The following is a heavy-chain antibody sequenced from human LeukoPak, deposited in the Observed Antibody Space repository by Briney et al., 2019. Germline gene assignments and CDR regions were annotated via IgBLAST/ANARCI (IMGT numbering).Heavy chain of an antibody. J-gene: IGHJ4*02. V-gene: IGHV3-74*01. CDR1: GFIFSSYW. CDR3: ARELQEYFDY. CDR2: INSDGSST. Sequence: GGSLGLSCTASGFIFSSYWMTWVRQAPGKGLVWVSRINSDGSSTSYADSVKGRFTISRDNAKNTLYLQMNSLRAEDTAVYYCARELQEYFDYWGQGTLVTVSS.